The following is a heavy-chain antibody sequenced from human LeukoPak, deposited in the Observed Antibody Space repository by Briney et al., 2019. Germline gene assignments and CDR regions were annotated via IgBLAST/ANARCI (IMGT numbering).Heavy chain of an antibody. CDR1: GFTFSSYS. CDR3: ARPLVYYDSSGYYPLDY. V-gene: IGHV3-21*01. CDR2: ISSSSSYI. Sequence: GRSLRLSCAASGFTFSSYSMNWVRQAPGKGLEWVSSISSSSSYIYYADSVKGRFTISRDNAKNSLYLQMNSLRAEDTAVYYCARPLVYYDSSGYYPLDYWGQGTLVTVSS. J-gene: IGHJ4*02. D-gene: IGHD3-22*01.